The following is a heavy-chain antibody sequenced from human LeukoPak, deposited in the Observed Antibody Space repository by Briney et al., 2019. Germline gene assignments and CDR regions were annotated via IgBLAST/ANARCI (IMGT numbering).Heavy chain of an antibody. J-gene: IGHJ4*02. CDR3: ASFHYYDSSGYYLFDY. CDR2: IYYSGST. Sequence: PSETLSLTCTVSGGSITSYYWSWIRQPPGKGLEWIGYIYYSGSTYYNPSLKSRVTISVDTSKNQFSLKLSSVTAADTAVYYCASFHYYDSSGYYLFDYWGQGTLVTVSS. V-gene: IGHV4-59*12. D-gene: IGHD3-22*01. CDR1: GGSITSYY.